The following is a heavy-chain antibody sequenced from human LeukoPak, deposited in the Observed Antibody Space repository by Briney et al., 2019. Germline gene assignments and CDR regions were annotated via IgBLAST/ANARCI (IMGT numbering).Heavy chain of an antibody. Sequence: SETLSLTCTVSGGSISSSSYYWGWIRQPPGKGLEWIGSIYYSGSTYYNPSLKSRVTISVDTSKNQFSLKLSSVTAADTAVYYYATQLYSSSWGYWFDPWGQGTLVTVSS. V-gene: IGHV4-39*01. CDR3: ATQLYSSSWGYWFDP. D-gene: IGHD6-6*01. CDR2: IYYSGST. CDR1: GGSISSSSYY. J-gene: IGHJ5*02.